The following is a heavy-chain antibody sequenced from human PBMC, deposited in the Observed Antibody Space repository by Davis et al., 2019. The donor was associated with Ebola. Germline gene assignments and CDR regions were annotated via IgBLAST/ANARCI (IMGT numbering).Heavy chain of an antibody. Sequence: GESLKISCKASGYSFTSYWIAWVRQTPGKGLGCMGIIYPGDSETRYSQSFQGQVTISADKSINTAYLQWSRLKAPETAMYYGARLGARRAVAALDYWGQGTLVTVSS. V-gene: IGHV5-51*01. J-gene: IGHJ4*02. CDR1: GYSFTSYW. CDR2: IYPGDSET. D-gene: IGHD6-19*01. CDR3: ARLGARRAVAALDY.